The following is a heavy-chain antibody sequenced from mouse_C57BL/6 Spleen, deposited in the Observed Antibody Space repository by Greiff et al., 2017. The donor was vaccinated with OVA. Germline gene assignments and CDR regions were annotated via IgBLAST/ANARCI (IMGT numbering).Heavy chain of an antibody. D-gene: IGHD1-1*01. CDR2: IYPSNGGT. Sequence: QVQLQQSGTELVKPGASVKLSCKASGYTFTSYWMHWVKQRPGQGLEWIGNIYPSNGGTNYNEKFKSKATLTVDKSSSTAYMQLSSLTSEDSAVYYCARRDGSSDWYFDVWGTGTTVTVSS. V-gene: IGHV1-53*01. CDR1: GYTFTSYW. J-gene: IGHJ1*03. CDR3: ARRDGSSDWYFDV.